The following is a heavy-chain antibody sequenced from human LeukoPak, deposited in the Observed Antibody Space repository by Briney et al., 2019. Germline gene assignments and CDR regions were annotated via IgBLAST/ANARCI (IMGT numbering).Heavy chain of an antibody. J-gene: IGHJ3*02. CDR1: GFTFSSYS. CDR3: ARSPEDAFDI. V-gene: IGHV3-21*01. D-gene: IGHD1-14*01. CDR2: ISSSSSYI. Sequence: GGSLRLSCAASGFTFSSYSMNWVRQAPEKGLEWVSSISSSSSYIYYADSVKGRFTISRDNAKNSLYLQMNSLRAEDTAVYYCARSPEDAFDIWGQGTMVTVSS.